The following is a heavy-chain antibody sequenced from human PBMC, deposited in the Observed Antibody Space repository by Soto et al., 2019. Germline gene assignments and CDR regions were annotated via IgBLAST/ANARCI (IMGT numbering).Heavy chain of an antibody. CDR2: IYYSGST. CDR1: GGSISSSSYY. CDR3: VRSRTTVVTLDY. Sequence: QLQLQESGPGLVKPSETLSLTCTVSGGSISSSSYYWGWIRQPPGKGLEWIGSIYYSGSTYYNPSLQSRVTISVDTSKNQFSLKLSSVTAADTAVYYCVRSRTTVVTLDYWGQGTLVTVSS. D-gene: IGHD4-17*01. V-gene: IGHV4-39*01. J-gene: IGHJ4*02.